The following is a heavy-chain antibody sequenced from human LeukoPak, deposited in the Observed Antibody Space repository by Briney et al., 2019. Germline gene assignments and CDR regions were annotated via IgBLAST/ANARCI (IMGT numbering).Heavy chain of an antibody. CDR3: TADDWYFDL. J-gene: IGHJ2*01. Sequence: GGSLRLSCAASGFTFSNYAMSWVRQAPGKGLEWVSGISGSGGSTYCADSVKGRLTISSDNSKNTLYLQMDSLRAEDTAVYFTTADDWYFDLWGRGTLVTVSS. V-gene: IGHV3-23*01. CDR1: GFTFSNYA. D-gene: IGHD3-3*01. CDR2: ISGSGGST.